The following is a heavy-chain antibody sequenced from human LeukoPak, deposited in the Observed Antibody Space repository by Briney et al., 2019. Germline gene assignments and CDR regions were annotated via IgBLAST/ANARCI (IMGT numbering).Heavy chain of an antibody. Sequence: ASVKVSCKASGCTFTSYGISWLRQAPGQGLEWVGWISAYDSNTDYAQKFQGRVSMTTDTSTSTAYMELRSLRSDDTAVYYCARDLCANATCPLFDYWGQGTLVTVSS. D-gene: IGHD2-8*01. CDR3: ARDLCANATCPLFDY. CDR1: GCTFTSYG. CDR2: ISAYDSNT. J-gene: IGHJ4*02. V-gene: IGHV1-18*04.